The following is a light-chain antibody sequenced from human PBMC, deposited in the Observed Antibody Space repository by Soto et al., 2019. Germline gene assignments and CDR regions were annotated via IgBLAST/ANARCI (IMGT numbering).Light chain of an antibody. V-gene: IGKV1-39*01. Sequence: DIQMTQSPSSLSASVGDRVTITCRASQSISRYLSWYHQKPGKAPKLLIYAASSLQSGVPSRFSGSGSGTDSTLTISSLQPEDFATYYCKQSYTTPITFGQGTRLEIK. J-gene: IGKJ5*01. CDR2: AAS. CDR1: QSISRY. CDR3: KQSYTTPIT.